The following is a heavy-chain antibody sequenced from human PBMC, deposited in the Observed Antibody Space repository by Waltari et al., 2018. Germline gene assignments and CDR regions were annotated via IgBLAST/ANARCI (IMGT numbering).Heavy chain of an antibody. J-gene: IGHJ4*02. CDR1: GGSFTSHY. CDR2: VSYIENT. CDR3: ARLVHFWRGFDS. V-gene: IGHV4-59*08. Sequence: QVLLQESGPGLVRPSETLSLTCNVSGGSFTSHYWSWIRQSPGKGLERIGEVSYIENTNSNPSPKSLVTISADTSKNQFFLRLTSVHAADTAVYYCARLVHFWRGFDSWGQGTRVTVSS. D-gene: IGHD3-3*02.